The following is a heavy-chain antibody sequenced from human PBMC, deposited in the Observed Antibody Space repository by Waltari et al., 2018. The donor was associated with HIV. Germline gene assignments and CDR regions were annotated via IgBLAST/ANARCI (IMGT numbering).Heavy chain of an antibody. Sequence: QEHLVQSGAEAKKPGASVKVSCTPSGNTFTGYYIHWVRQAPGQGLEWVGRINHNSGDTHYAQKFQGRVTMTRDTSISTGYMELHSLTSDDTGVYFCARVRGGGMDVWGQGTTVTVSS. D-gene: IGHD5-12*01. CDR3: ARVRGGGMDV. CDR1: GNTFTGYY. V-gene: IGHV1-2*05. CDR2: INHNSGDT. J-gene: IGHJ6*02.